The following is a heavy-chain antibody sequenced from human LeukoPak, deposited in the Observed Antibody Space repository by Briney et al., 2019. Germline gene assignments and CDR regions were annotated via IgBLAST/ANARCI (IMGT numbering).Heavy chain of an antibody. CDR1: GFTFSSYG. Sequence: GGSLRLSCAASGFTFSSYGMHWVRRAPGKGLEWVAVISHDGSRKYYADSVKGRFTISRDNSKNTLYLQMNSLKTEDTAVYYCTTDVRGYSSYNWNDGPNAFDIWGQGTMVTVSS. CDR3: TTDVRGYSSYNWNDGPNAFDI. CDR2: ISHDGSRK. V-gene: IGHV3-30*03. D-gene: IGHD1-1*01. J-gene: IGHJ3*02.